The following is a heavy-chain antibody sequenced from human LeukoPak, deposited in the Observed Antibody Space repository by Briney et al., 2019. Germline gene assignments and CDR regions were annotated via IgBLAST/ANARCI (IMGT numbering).Heavy chain of an antibody. Sequence: PGGSLRLSCAASGFTFSSYSMNWVRQAPGKGLEWVSSISSSSSYIYYADSVKGRFTISRDNAKNSLYLQMNSLRAEDTAVYYCARNMVRGVIRYVPRPDYWGQGTLVTVSS. CDR1: GFTFSSYS. CDR2: ISSSSSYI. J-gene: IGHJ4*02. D-gene: IGHD3-10*01. CDR3: ARNMVRGVIRYVPRPDY. V-gene: IGHV3-21*01.